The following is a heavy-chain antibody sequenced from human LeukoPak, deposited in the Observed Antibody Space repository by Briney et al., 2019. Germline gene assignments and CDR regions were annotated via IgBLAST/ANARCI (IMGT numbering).Heavy chain of an antibody. CDR3: ARGRRLLPPGLWLD. Sequence: GSLRLSCAVSGFTFSSYWMSWVRQAPGKGLEWVGEMYLSGTTHSNPSVKSRVTISVDTSKNQFSLKLSSVTAADTAVYYCARGRRLLPPGLWLDWGQGTLVTVSS. V-gene: IGHV4-4*02. D-gene: IGHD2-21*02. CDR2: MYLSGTT. CDR1: GFTFSSYW. J-gene: IGHJ4*02.